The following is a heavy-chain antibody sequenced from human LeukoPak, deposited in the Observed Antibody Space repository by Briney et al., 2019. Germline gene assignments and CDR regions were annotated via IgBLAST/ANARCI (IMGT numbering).Heavy chain of an antibody. CDR2: INHSGST. J-gene: IGHJ3*01. CDR1: GGSFSGYY. V-gene: IGHV4-34*01. D-gene: IGHD5-12*01. Sequence: PSGTLSLTCAVYGGSFSGYYWSWIRQPPGKGLEWIGEINHSGSTNYNPSLKSRVTISVDTSKNQFSLKLSSVTAADTAVYYCARGPNQWLRSAGFWGQGTMVTVSS. CDR3: ARGPNQWLRSAGF.